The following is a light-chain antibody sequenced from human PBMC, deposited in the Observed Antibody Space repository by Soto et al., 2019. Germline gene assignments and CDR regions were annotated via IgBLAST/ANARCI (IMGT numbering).Light chain of an antibody. CDR1: SSDVGGYNY. J-gene: IGLJ1*01. CDR2: DVS. V-gene: IGLV2-14*01. CDR3: SSYTSSSTLYV. Sequence: QSVLTQPASVSGSPGQSITISYTGTSSDVGGYNYVSWYQQRPGKAPKLMIYDVSNRPSGVSNRFSGSKSGNTASLTISGLQAEDEADYYCSSYTSSSTLYVFGTGNKVTVL.